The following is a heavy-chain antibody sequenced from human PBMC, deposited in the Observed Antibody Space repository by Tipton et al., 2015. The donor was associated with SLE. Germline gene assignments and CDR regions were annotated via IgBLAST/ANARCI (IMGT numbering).Heavy chain of an antibody. V-gene: IGHV4-38-2*02. J-gene: IGHJ4*02. CDR3: ARAGRAWNLFDY. Sequence: TLSLTCTVSGYSISSGYYWGWIRQPPGKGLEWIGSIYHCGSTYYNPSLKSRVTISVDTSKNQFSLKLSSVTAADTAVYYCARAGRAWNLFDYWCQGTLVTVSS. D-gene: IGHD1-1*01. CDR2: IYHCGST. CDR1: GYSISSGYY.